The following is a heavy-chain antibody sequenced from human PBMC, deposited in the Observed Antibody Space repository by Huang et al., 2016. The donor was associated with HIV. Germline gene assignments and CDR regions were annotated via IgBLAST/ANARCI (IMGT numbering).Heavy chain of an antibody. J-gene: IGHJ4*02. CDR2: VYQRGST. CDR1: GDFISSTNYY. CDR3: ASQHIGAAATWF. D-gene: IGHD6-13*01. Sequence: QLQLQESGPGQVKPSETLSLTCTVSGDFISSTNYYWGWFRQSPGKGLEWVGGVYQRGSTNYNPSLKSRVTLSVDTSRNQFSLRLNSVTAADTAVYYCASQHIGAAATWFWGRGTQVAVSS. V-gene: IGHV4-39*01.